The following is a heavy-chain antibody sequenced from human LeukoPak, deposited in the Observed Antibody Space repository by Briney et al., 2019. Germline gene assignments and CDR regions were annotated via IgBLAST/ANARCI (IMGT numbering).Heavy chain of an antibody. CDR1: GDSVFSTTAA. CDR3: ARGGYGSFDM. D-gene: IGHD3-22*01. CDR2: TYYRSKWRN. Sequence: SQTLSLTCAISGDSVFSTTAAWNWIRQSPSRGLEWLGRTYYRSKWRNEYAVSVKGRISINPDTSKNQFSLQLNSVTPEDTAVYHCARGGYGSFDMWGQGTMVTVSS. J-gene: IGHJ3*02. V-gene: IGHV6-1*01.